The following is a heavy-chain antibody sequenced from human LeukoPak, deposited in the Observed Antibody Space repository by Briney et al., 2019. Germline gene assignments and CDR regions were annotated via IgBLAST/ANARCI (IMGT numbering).Heavy chain of an antibody. V-gene: IGHV3-11*04. J-gene: IGHJ6*03. CDR1: GFDFSDYY. CDR3: ARAGQLRYMDV. Sequence: GGSLRLSCAASGFDFSDYYMSWIRQAPGKGLEWVSNIKTTGLTTYYADSVKGRFTISRDNAKNSLFLQMNSLRADDTAIYYCARAGQLRYMDVWGKGTAVTVSS. CDR2: IKTTGLTT.